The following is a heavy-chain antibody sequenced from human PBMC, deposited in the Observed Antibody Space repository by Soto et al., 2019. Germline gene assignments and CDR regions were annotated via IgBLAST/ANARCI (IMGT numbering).Heavy chain of an antibody. CDR2: INSGSTSV. CDR3: TSSASPDAY. D-gene: IGHD1-26*01. Sequence: EVQLVESGGGLVQLGGSLRLSCVASGFDFNSYSMNWVRQAPGKGLEWISYINSGSTSVFYADSVKGRFTISRDNAKNSLYLQMNSLRAEDTAVYYCTSSASPDAYWGQGTLVTVSS. V-gene: IGHV3-48*01. J-gene: IGHJ4*02. CDR1: GFDFNSYS.